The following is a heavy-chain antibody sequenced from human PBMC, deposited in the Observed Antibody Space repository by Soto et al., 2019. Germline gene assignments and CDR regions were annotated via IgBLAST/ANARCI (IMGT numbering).Heavy chain of an antibody. D-gene: IGHD3-3*01. V-gene: IGHV3-23*01. CDR2: ISGSGGST. Sequence: GGSLRLSCAASGFTFSSYAMSWVRRAPGPGLEWVSAISGSGGSTNYADSVKGRFTISRDNSKNTLYRQMNSLRAEDTAVYYCAKDWYFGSTIFGLMFDYWGQGTLVTVSS. CDR1: GFTFSSYA. J-gene: IGHJ4*02. CDR3: AKDWYFGSTIFGLMFDY.